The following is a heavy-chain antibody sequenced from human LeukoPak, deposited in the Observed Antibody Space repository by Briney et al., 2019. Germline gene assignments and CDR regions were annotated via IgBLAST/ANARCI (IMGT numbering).Heavy chain of an antibody. V-gene: IGHV4-59*01. CDR1: GGSISSYY. Sequence: SETLSLTSTVSGGSISSYYWRWIRQPPGKGLEWIGYIYYSGSTNYNPSLKSRVTISVDTSKNQFSLKLSSVTAADTAVYYCARDGYSGSYSHDAFDIWGQGTMVTVSS. CDR3: ARDGYSGSYSHDAFDI. J-gene: IGHJ3*02. CDR2: IYYSGST. D-gene: IGHD1-26*01.